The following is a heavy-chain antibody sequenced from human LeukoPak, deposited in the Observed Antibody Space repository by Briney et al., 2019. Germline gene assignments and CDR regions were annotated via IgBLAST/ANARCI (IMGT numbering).Heavy chain of an antibody. D-gene: IGHD5-12*01. Sequence: ASVKVSCKASGYTFTSYAMNWVRQAPGQGLEWMGWINTNTGNPTYAQGFTGRFVFSLDTSVSTAYLQISSLKAEDTAVYYCARGEIGIVATIGDYWGQGTLVTVSS. CDR3: ARGEIGIVATIGDY. CDR2: INTNTGNP. J-gene: IGHJ4*02. CDR1: GYTFTSYA. V-gene: IGHV7-4-1*02.